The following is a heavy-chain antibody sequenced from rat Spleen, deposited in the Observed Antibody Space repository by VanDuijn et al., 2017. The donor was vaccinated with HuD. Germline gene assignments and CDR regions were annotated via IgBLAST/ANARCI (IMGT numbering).Heavy chain of an antibody. CDR2: IRYGDSSGHSGP. D-gene: IGHD2-2*01. V-gene: IGHV5-19*01. Sequence: EVQLVESGGGLVQPGRSLKLSCAASGFTFSNYGMHWIRQAPTTGLEWVATIRYGDSSGHSGPYYRDSVKGRFNNSRDDAKSTLYLQMDSLRSEDTATYHCARAGYLRDWYFDFWGPGTMVTVSS. CDR1: GFTFSNYG. CDR3: ARAGYLRDWYFDF. J-gene: IGHJ1*01.